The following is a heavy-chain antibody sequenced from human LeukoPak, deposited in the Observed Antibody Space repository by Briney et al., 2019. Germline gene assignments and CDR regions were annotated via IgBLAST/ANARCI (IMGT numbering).Heavy chain of an antibody. V-gene: IGHV3-74*01. D-gene: IGHD2-21*02. CDR2: INTDGSST. Sequence: PGGSLRLSCAASGFTFSSYWMHWVRQAPGKGLVWVSRINTDGSSTSYADSVKGRFTISRDNSKNTLYLQMNSLRAEDTAVYYCAKQTSYCGGDCSPIGWGQGTLVTVSS. CDR1: GFTFSSYW. CDR3: AKQTSYCGGDCSPIG. J-gene: IGHJ4*02.